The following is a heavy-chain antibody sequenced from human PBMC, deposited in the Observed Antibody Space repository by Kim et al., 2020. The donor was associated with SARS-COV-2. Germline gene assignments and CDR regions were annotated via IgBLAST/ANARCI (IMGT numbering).Heavy chain of an antibody. CDR3: VRDTMNYAFDN. CDR2: SKNRRSGYTA. Sequence: GGSLRLSCVASGFTFSDHHMDWVRQAPGKGLECVARSKNRRSGYTAEYAASVKGRFTISRDESKNSLYLQMNSLKTEDTAVYYCVRDTMNYAFDNWGQG. CDR1: GFTFSDHH. D-gene: IGHD3-22*01. V-gene: IGHV3-72*01. J-gene: IGHJ3*02.